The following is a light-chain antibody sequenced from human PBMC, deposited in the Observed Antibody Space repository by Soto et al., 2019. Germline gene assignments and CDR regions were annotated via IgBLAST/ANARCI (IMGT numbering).Light chain of an antibody. CDR3: CSYVGSRAV. CDR2: EVS. Sequence: QYALTQPASVSGSPGQLITISCTGTSSDVGSHNLVSWYQQHPGQAPKLMIYEVSKRPLGVSARFSAAKSGNTASLTISGLQAEDEADYYCCSYVGSRAVFGGGNQLTVL. V-gene: IGLV2-23*02. J-gene: IGLJ7*01. CDR1: SSDVGSHNL.